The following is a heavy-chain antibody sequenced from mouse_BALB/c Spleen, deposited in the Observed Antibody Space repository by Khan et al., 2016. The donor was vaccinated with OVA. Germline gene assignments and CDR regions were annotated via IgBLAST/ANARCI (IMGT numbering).Heavy chain of an antibody. CDR3: AREDGCYVNFNY. CDR1: GYTFTYYV. CDR2: IYPGSDNA. J-gene: IGHJ2*01. V-gene: IGHV1-77*01. Sequence: QVQLKQSGPELVKPGASVKMSCKASGYTFTYYVITWVKQRTGQGLEWIGEIYPGSDNAYYNERFKGKATLTADKSSNTTHMQLSSLTSEDSAVYSGAREDGCYVNFNYWGQGTTLTVSS. D-gene: IGHD2-3*01.